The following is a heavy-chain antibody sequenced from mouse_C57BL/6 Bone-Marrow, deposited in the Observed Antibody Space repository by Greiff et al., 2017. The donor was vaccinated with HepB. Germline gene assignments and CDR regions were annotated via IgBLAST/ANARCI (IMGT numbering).Heavy chain of an antibody. CDR3: ARVYYSNHTGWFAY. CDR2: IDPSDSYT. D-gene: IGHD2-5*01. V-gene: IGHV1-50*01. Sequence: QVQLKQSGAELARPGASVKLSCKASGYTFTSYGISWVKQRPGQGLEWIGEIDPSDSYTNYNQKFKGKATLTVDTSSSTAYMQLSSLTSEDSAVYYCARVYYSNHTGWFAYWGQGTLVTVSA. CDR1: GYTFTSYG. J-gene: IGHJ3*01.